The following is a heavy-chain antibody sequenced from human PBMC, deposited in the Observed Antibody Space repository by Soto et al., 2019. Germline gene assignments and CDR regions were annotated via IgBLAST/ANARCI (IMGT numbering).Heavy chain of an antibody. CDR3: ARGRTRALDY. Sequence: QIQLVQSGAEVKKPGASVKVSCKASGYIFTSQGISWVRQAPGQGLEWMGWISTYNGNPNYAQKLQGRVTMTTNTSTTTAFLELWSLTTDDTAVYYCARGRTRALDYWGQGTPVIVSS. CDR2: ISTYNGNP. V-gene: IGHV1-18*01. J-gene: IGHJ4*02. CDR1: GYIFTSQG. D-gene: IGHD1-7*01.